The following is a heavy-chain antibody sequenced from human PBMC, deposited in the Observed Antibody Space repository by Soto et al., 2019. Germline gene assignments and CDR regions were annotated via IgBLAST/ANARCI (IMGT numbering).Heavy chain of an antibody. CDR1: GFTFSSYW. CDR3: ARKYNYESSGYYY. V-gene: IGHV3-74*03. CDR2: IYSDGSST. Sequence: EVQLVESGGGLVQPGGSLRLSCADSGFTFSSYWMHWVRQAPGKGLVWVSRIYSDGSSTKYADAVKGRFTISRDNAKNTLYLQMNSLMVEDTAVYYCARKYNYESSGYYYWGQGTLVTVSS. J-gene: IGHJ4*02. D-gene: IGHD3-22*01.